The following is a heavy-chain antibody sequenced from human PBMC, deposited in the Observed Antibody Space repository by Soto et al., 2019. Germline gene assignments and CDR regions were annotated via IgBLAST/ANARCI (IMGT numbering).Heavy chain of an antibody. Sequence: GGSLRLSCAASGFTFSSYGMHWVRQAPGKGLEWVAVISYDGSNKYYADSVKGRFTISRDNSKNTLYLQMNSLRAEDTAVYYCAQDPPEYSSSSEYYYGMDVWGQGTTVPVSS. CDR1: GFTFSSYG. J-gene: IGHJ6*02. CDR2: ISYDGSNK. D-gene: IGHD6-6*01. V-gene: IGHV3-30*18. CDR3: AQDPPEYSSSSEYYYGMDV.